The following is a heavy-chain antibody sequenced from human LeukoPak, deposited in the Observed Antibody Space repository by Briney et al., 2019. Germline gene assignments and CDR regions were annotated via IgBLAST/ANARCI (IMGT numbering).Heavy chain of an antibody. Sequence: GGSLRLSCAASGFTFDDYGMSWVRQAPGKGLEWVANIKQDGSEKYYVDSVKGRFTISRDNAKNSLYLQMNSLRAEDTAVYYCARGHGDYETFDYWGQGTLVTVTS. D-gene: IGHD4-17*01. CDR1: GFTFDDYG. J-gene: IGHJ4*02. CDR2: IKQDGSEK. V-gene: IGHV3-7*01. CDR3: ARGHGDYETFDY.